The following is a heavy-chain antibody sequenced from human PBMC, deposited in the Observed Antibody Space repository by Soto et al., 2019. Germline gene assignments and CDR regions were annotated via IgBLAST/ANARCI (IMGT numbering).Heavy chain of an antibody. V-gene: IGHV3-23*01. CDR3: ARIRGYWYGLDV. CDR2: ITGTGGNT. Sequence: PGGSRRLACGGSGFTLSAYGMTGGGQAPGKGLEWVSAITGTGGNTYYVDSVKGRFTSSRDNSKNMLYLQMNSVRVEDTAVYYCARIRGYWYGLDVWGQGTTVTVSS. CDR1: GFTLSAYG. J-gene: IGHJ6*02.